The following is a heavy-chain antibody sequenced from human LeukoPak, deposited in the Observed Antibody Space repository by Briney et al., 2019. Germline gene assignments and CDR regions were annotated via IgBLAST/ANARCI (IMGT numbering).Heavy chain of an antibody. CDR1: GGTFSSYA. V-gene: IGHV1-69*13. Sequence: SVTVSCKASGGTFSSYAISWVRQAPGQGLEWMGGIIPIFGTANYAQKFQGRVTITADESTSTAYMELSSLRSEDTAVYYCARDLQDWGSRDPIIFDYWGQGTLVTVSS. D-gene: IGHD7-27*01. CDR2: IIPIFGTA. CDR3: ARDLQDWGSRDPIIFDY. J-gene: IGHJ4*02.